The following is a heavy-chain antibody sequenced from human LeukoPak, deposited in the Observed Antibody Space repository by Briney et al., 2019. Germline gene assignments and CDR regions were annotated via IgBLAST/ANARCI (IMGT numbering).Heavy chain of an antibody. CDR1: GFTFSSYG. D-gene: IGHD3-22*01. CDR3: AKVDEVRDSSGLDY. Sequence: PGGSLRLSCAASGFTFSSYGMHWVRQAPGKGLEWVAFIRYDGSNKYYADSVKGRFTISRDNSKNTLYLQMNSLRAEDTAVYYCAKVDEVRDSSGLDYWGQGTLVTVSS. CDR2: IRYDGSNK. J-gene: IGHJ4*02. V-gene: IGHV3-30*02.